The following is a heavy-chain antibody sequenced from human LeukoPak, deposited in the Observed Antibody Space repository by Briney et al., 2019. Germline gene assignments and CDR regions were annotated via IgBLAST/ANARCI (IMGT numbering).Heavy chain of an antibody. CDR1: GFTFSSFA. V-gene: IGHV3-23*01. D-gene: IGHD2-15*01. J-gene: IGHJ4*02. CDR3: AKAGYYCSGGSCYSSLDY. Sequence: QPGGSLRLSCAASGFTFSSFAMSWVRQARGKGLEWVSAISGSGGSTYYADSVKGRFTISRDNSKNTLYLQMNSLRAEDTAVYYCAKAGYYCSGGSCYSSLDYWGQGTLVTVSS. CDR2: ISGSGGST.